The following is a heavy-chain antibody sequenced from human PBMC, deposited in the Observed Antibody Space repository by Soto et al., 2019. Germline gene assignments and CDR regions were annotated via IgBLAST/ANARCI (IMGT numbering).Heavy chain of an antibody. CDR3: ARTTVTDSTHFDY. CDR1: GFTFSSYA. Sequence: PGGSLRLSCAASGFTFSSYAMHWVRQAPGKGLEWVAVISYDGSNKYYADSVKGRFTISRDNSKNTLYLQMNSLRAEDTAVYYCARTTVTDSTHFDYWGQGTLVTVSS. D-gene: IGHD4-17*01. CDR2: ISYDGSNK. J-gene: IGHJ4*02. V-gene: IGHV3-30-3*01.